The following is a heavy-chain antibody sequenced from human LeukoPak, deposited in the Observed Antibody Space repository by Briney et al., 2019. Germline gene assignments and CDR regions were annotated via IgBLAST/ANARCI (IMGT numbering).Heavy chain of an antibody. CDR2: ITGGGGST. J-gene: IGHJ5*02. Sequence: PGGSLRLSCAASGFSFSSYAMSWVRQAPGKGLEWVATITGGGGSTYYADSVKGRFTISRDNSKDTFYLQMNGLRVEDTAVYYCAKSGFDPWGQGTLVTVSS. V-gene: IGHV3-23*01. CDR3: AKSGFDP. CDR1: GFSFSSYA.